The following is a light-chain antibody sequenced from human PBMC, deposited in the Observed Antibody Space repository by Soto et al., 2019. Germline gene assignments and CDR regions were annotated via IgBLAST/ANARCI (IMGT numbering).Light chain of an antibody. Sequence: QSVLTQPHSASGTPGQRVTISPSGSTSNIASNIVRWYQQLPRRAPKILIYRNNQRPSEVPDRLSGSTSGTSASLAINGLQPDEQAVHYCATGDDSGNGHVFGSATKVNVL. CDR2: RNN. J-gene: IGLJ1*01. V-gene: IGLV1-44*01. CDR1: TSNIASNI. CDR3: ATGDDSGNGHV.